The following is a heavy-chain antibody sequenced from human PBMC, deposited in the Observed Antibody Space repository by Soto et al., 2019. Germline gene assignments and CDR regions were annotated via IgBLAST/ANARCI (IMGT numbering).Heavy chain of an antibody. CDR1: GGSINNYF. V-gene: IGHV4-59*12. CDR2: IYYSGNT. CDR3: ARDSGYGSGASVNHYLDY. Sequence: SETLSLTCSVSGGSINNYFWSWIRQPPGKGLEWIGHIYYSGNTNYNPSFKSRVTISVDTSKQEFSLKLSSVTAEDTAVYYCARDSGYGSGASVNHYLDYWGHGTLVTVSS. D-gene: IGHD3-10*01. J-gene: IGHJ4*01.